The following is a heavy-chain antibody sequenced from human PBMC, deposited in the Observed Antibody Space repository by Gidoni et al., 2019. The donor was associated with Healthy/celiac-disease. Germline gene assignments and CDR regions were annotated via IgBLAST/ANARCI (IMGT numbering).Heavy chain of an antibody. D-gene: IGHD3-22*01. Sequence: EVQLVESGGGLVKPGGSLRLSCAASGLTISSYSINWVRQAPGKGLAWVSSISSSSSYIYYADSVKGRFTISRDNAKNSLYLQMNSLRAEDTAVYYCARDLTHYDSSGYYDVWAFDIWGQGTMVTVSS. CDR1: GLTISSYS. J-gene: IGHJ3*02. CDR2: ISSSSSYI. V-gene: IGHV3-21*01. CDR3: ARDLTHYDSSGYYDVWAFDI.